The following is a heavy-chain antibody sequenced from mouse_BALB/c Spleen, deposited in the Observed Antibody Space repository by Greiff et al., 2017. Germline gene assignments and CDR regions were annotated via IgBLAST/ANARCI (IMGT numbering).Heavy chain of an antibody. CDR2: ISNGGGST. CDR1: GFTFSSYT. Sequence: EVQGVESGGGLVQPGGSLKLSCAASGFTFSSYTMSWVRQTPEKRLEWVAYISNGGGSTYYPDTVKGRFTISRDNAKNTLYLQMSSLKSEDTAMYYCARHKLWLRRGYFDYWGQGTTLTVSS. CDR3: ARHKLWLRRGYFDY. J-gene: IGHJ2*01. V-gene: IGHV5-12-2*01. D-gene: IGHD2-2*01.